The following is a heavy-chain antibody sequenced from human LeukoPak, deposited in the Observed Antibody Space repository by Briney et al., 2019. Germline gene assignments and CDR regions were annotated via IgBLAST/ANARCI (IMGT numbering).Heavy chain of an antibody. Sequence: ECLKISCKGLGYDFSTYWNAWVRHRPGKGLEWMGITHPGGSETRYDPSFQGQVTISADRSTSTAYLQWSSLRASDTAMYYCARASRDGYNQNFDHWGQGTLVTVSS. D-gene: IGHD5-24*01. CDR2: THPGGSET. CDR1: GYDFSTYW. CDR3: ARASRDGYNQNFDH. V-gene: IGHV5-51*01. J-gene: IGHJ4*02.